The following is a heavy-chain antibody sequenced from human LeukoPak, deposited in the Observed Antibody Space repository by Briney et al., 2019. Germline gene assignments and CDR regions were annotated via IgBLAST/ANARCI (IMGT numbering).Heavy chain of an antibody. D-gene: IGHD3-22*01. CDR2: FDPEDGET. CDR1: GYTLTELS. CDR3: ATVGSYDSSGYYPL. J-gene: IGHJ4*02. Sequence: GASVKVSCKVSGYTLTELSMHWVRQAPGKGLEWMGGFDPEDGETIYAQKFQGRVTMTEVTSTDTAYMELSSLRSEDTAVYYCATVGSYDSSGYYPLWGQGTLVTVSS. V-gene: IGHV1-24*01.